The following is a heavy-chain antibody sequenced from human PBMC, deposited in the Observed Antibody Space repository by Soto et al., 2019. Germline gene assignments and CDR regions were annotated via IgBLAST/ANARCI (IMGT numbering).Heavy chain of an antibody. CDR2: IYYSGST. V-gene: IGHV4-59*01. Sequence: TLSLTCTVSGGSISSYYWSWIRQPPGKGLEWIGYIYYSGSTNYNPSLKSRVTISVDTSKNQFSLKLSSVTAADTAVYYCARLGYCSSTSCYVLILDYWGQGTLVTVSS. J-gene: IGHJ4*02. CDR3: ARLGYCSSTSCYVLILDY. CDR1: GGSISSYY. D-gene: IGHD2-2*01.